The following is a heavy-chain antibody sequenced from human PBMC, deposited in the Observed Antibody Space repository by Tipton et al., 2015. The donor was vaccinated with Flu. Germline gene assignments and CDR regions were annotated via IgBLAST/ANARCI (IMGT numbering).Heavy chain of an antibody. CDR1: GGSINSGGYF. V-gene: IGHV4-31*03. J-gene: IGHJ5*02. CDR2: IYYSGST. Sequence: TLSLTCSVSGGSINSGGYFWSWIRQHPGKGLEWIGYIYYSGSTYYNPSLKSRGAISVDTSKNQFSVKLSSVTAADTAVYYCARRDYSNYVSDPKNCFDPWGQGILVTVSS. CDR3: ARRDYSNYVSDPKNCFDP. D-gene: IGHD4-11*01.